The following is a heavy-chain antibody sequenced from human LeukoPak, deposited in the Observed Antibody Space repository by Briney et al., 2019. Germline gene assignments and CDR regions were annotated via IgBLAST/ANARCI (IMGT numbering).Heavy chain of an antibody. Sequence: GGSLRLSCAASGFIFSHYTMTWVRQAPGKGLEWVSSINGSGDATKYADSVMRRFTISRDNSKNTVSLQMNSLRAEDTAVYYCAKSDCGSDGCKLLNYWGQGTLVTASS. D-gene: IGHD2-21*01. CDR3: AKSDCGSDGCKLLNY. CDR1: GFIFSHYT. V-gene: IGHV3-23*01. J-gene: IGHJ4*02. CDR2: INGSGDAT.